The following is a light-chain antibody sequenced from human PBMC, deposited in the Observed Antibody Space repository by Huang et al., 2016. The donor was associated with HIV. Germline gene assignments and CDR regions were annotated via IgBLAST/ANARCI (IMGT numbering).Light chain of an antibody. Sequence: DIQMTQSPSSLSASVGDRVTITCRASQSISSYLNWYQQKPGKAPKLLIYAESSLQSGGPSRFSGSGSGTDFTLTISSLQPEDFATYYCQQSYNTPLTFGQGTKVEIK. V-gene: IGKV1-39*01. J-gene: IGKJ1*01. CDR1: QSISSY. CDR2: AES. CDR3: QQSYNTPLT.